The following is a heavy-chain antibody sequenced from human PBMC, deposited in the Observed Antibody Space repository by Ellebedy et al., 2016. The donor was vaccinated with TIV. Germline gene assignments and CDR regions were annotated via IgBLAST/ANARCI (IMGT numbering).Heavy chain of an antibody. V-gene: IGHV5-51*01. CDR2: IYPGDSDT. CDR1: GYSFSIYW. D-gene: IGHD6-13*01. Sequence: GESLKISCKGSGYSFSIYWIAWVRKMPGKGLEWMGIIYPGDSDTRYSTSFQGQVTISVDKTISAAYLQWSSLKASDTAMYYCARSEGGSTGFDYWGQGSLVTVSS. CDR3: ARSEGGSTGFDY. J-gene: IGHJ4*02.